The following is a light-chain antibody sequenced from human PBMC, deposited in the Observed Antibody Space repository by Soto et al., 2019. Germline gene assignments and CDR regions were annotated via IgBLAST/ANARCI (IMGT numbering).Light chain of an antibody. CDR2: DAS. CDR1: QGISSA. J-gene: IGKJ1*01. Sequence: AIQLTQSPSSLSASVGDRVTITCRASQGISSALAWYQQKPGKAPKLLIYDASSLESGVPSRFSGSGSGTDFTLTISSLQPEVFATYYCQQFNSYPSFGQGTKVEIK. CDR3: QQFNSYPS. V-gene: IGKV1-13*02.